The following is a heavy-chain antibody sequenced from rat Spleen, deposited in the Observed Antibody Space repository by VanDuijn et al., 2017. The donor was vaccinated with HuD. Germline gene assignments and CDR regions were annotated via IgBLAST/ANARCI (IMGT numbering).Heavy chain of an antibody. CDR1: GLSFSNYD. D-gene: IGHD3-8*01. CDR2: ISYDGSAT. V-gene: IGHV5-20*01. CDR3: TRDNPVGDY. Sequence: EVQLVESGGGLVQPGRSLKLSCTASGLSFSNYDMAWVRQAPTKGLEWVASISYDGSATYYRDSVKGRFTLSRDNAKSTLYLQMNSLRSEDTATYYCTRDNPVGDYWGQGVMVTVSS. J-gene: IGHJ2*01.